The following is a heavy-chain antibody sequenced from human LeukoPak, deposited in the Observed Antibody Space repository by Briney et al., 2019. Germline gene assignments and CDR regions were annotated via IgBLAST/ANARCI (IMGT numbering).Heavy chain of an antibody. J-gene: IGHJ4*02. CDR2: IGGSGANT. CDR3: AKDGYSGYGYYFDY. CDR1: GFTFSRYA. D-gene: IGHD5-12*01. V-gene: IGHV3-23*01. Sequence: SGGSLRLSCAASGFTFSRYAMSWVRQAPGKGLEWVSGIGGSGANTYYADSVKGRFTISRDNSKNTLYLQMNSLRAEDTAVYYCAKDGYSGYGYYFDYWGQGTLVTVSS.